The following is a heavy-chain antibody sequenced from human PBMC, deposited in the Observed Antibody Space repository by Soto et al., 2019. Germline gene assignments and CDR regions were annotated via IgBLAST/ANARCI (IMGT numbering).Heavy chain of an antibody. CDR3: ARESPGNHNHNWFDP. Sequence: QVQLQESGPGLVKPSETLSLTCTVSGGSISPYYWSWVRQPPGKGLEWIGFIWFSGSTTYNPSLRSRVTPSADRSKNQLSLEVTAVTAADTAVSYCARESPGNHNHNWFDPWGQGTLVIVSA. CDR2: IWFSGST. V-gene: IGHV4-59*01. J-gene: IGHJ5*02. CDR1: GGSISPYY. D-gene: IGHD1-20*01.